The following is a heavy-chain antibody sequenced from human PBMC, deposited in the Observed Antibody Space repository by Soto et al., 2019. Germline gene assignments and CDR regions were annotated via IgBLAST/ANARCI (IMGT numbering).Heavy chain of an antibody. D-gene: IGHD6-13*01. Sequence: GASVKVSCKASGYTFTNFGISWVRQAPGQGLEWMGWISAYNGNTNYAQNFQGRVTMTTDTSTSTAYMELNSLRAEDTAVYYCARVAGPVDYWGQGTLVTVSS. CDR2: ISAYNGNT. CDR3: ARVAGPVDY. J-gene: IGHJ4*02. CDR1: GYTFTNFG. V-gene: IGHV1-18*01.